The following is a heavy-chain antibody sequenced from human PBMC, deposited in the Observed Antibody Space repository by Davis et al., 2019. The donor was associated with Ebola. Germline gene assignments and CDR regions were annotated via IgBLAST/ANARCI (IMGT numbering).Heavy chain of an antibody. CDR1: GGSISSYY. V-gene: IGHV4-59*08. CDR3: AGTGRGYSGYDY. Sequence: SETLSLTCTVPGGSISSYYWSWIRQPPGKGLEWIGYIYYSGSTNYNPSLKSRVTISVDTSKNQFSLKLSSVTAAGTAVYYCAGTGRGYSGYDYWGQGTLVTVSS. J-gene: IGHJ4*02. D-gene: IGHD5-12*01. CDR2: IYYSGST.